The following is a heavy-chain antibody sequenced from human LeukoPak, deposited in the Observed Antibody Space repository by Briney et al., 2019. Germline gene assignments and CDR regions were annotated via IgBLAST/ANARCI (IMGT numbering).Heavy chain of an antibody. V-gene: IGHV1-2*02. J-gene: IGHJ4*02. Sequence: ASVTVSCKASGYTFTCYYMHWVRQAPGQGLEWMGWINPESGGTNFAQKFQGRVTMTGDTSISTAYLDLSRLRSDDTAVYYCAKGGAGAFEYWGQGTLVTVSS. CDR1: GYTFTCYY. CDR3: AKGGAGAFEY. CDR2: INPESGGT. D-gene: IGHD6-19*01.